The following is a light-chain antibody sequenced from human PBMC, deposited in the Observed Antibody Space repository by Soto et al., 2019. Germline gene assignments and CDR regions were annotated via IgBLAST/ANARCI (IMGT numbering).Light chain of an antibody. J-gene: IGKJ5*01. Sequence: EKVLTQSPATLSFSPGERATLSRKASQSVSSYLAWYQQKPGQAPRLLIYGASTRATGISARFSGSGSGTEFTLTISSLQSEDFAVYYCQQYNNWPITFGQGTRLEIK. CDR1: QSVSSY. V-gene: IGKV3-15*01. CDR2: GAS. CDR3: QQYNNWPIT.